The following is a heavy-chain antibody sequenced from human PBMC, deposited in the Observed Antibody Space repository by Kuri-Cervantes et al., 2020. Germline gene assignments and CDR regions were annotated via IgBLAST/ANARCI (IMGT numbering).Heavy chain of an antibody. J-gene: IGHJ4*02. D-gene: IGHD3-16*01. Sequence: GSLRLSCAVSGYSISSGYYWGWIRQPPGKGLEWIGSIYHSGSTYYNPSLKSRVTISVDTSKNQFSLKLSSVTAADTAVYYCARIYYVGKPTTTLDYWGQGTLVTVSS. CDR1: GYSISSGYY. V-gene: IGHV4-38-2*01. CDR3: ARIYYVGKPTTTLDY. CDR2: IYHSGST.